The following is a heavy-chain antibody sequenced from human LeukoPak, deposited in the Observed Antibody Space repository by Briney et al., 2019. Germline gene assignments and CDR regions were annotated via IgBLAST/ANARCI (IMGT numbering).Heavy chain of an antibody. V-gene: IGHV3-23*01. D-gene: IGHD3-22*01. J-gene: IGHJ4*02. CDR1: GFTFSSYA. CDR3: AKDNLYDSSALPPGAVFDY. CDR2: ISGSGGST. Sequence: PGGSLRLSCAASGFTFSSYAMSWVRQAPGKGLEWVSAISGSGGSTYYADSVKGRFTISRDNSKNTLYLQMNSLRAEDTAVYYCAKDNLYDSSALPPGAVFDYWGQGTLVTVSS.